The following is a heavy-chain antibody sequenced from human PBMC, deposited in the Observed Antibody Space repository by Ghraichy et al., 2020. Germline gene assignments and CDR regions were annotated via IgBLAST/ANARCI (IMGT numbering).Heavy chain of an antibody. Sequence: ASVKVSCKASGYTFTSYDINWVRQATGQGLEWMGWMNPNSGNTGYAQKFQGRVTMTRNTSISTAYMELSSLRSEDTAVYYCARGGTTHRPYAFDIWGQGTMVTVSS. V-gene: IGHV1-8*01. CDR3: ARGGTTHRPYAFDI. CDR1: GYTFTSYD. J-gene: IGHJ3*02. CDR2: MNPNSGNT. D-gene: IGHD4-11*01.